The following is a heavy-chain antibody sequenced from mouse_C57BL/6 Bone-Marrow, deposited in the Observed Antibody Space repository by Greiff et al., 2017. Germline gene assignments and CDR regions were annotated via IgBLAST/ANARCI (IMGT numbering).Heavy chain of an antibody. Sequence: VQLQQSGPELVKPGASVKMSCKASGYTFTDYNMHWVKQSHGKSLEWIGYINPNNGGTSYNQKFKGKATLTVNKSSSTAYMELRSLTSEDSAVYYCARGGYYGRAYFDYWGQGTTLTVSS. V-gene: IGHV1-22*01. CDR2: INPNNGGT. J-gene: IGHJ2*01. CDR3: ARGGYYGRAYFDY. CDR1: GYTFTDYN. D-gene: IGHD1-1*01.